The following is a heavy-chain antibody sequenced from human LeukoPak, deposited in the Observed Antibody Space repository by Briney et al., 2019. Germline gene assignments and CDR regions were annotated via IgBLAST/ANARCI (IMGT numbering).Heavy chain of an antibody. V-gene: IGHV6-1*01. J-gene: IGHJ4*02. CDR3: AGSVDTAIIY. CDR1: GDSVSSNSAA. Sequence: SQTLSLTCALSGDSVSSNSAAWNWIRQSPSRGLEWLGRTYCKSKWKNDYAVSVKGRITINPDTSKNQLSLQVNSVTPEDTAVYYCAGSVDTAIIYWGQGTLVTVSS. D-gene: IGHD5-18*01. CDR2: TYCKSKWKN.